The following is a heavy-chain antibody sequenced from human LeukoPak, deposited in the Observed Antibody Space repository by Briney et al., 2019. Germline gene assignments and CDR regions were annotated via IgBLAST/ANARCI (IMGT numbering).Heavy chain of an antibody. D-gene: IGHD3-10*01. CDR3: ARREGTMVRDPDYYYYGMDV. Sequence: GGSLRLSCAASGFTFSSYAMSWVRQAPGKGLEWVSSISSSSSYIYYADSVKGRFTISRDNAKNSLYLQMNSLRAEDTAVYYCARREGTMVRDPDYYYYGMDVWGQGTTVTVSS. J-gene: IGHJ6*02. CDR1: GFTFSSYA. V-gene: IGHV3-21*01. CDR2: ISSSSSYI.